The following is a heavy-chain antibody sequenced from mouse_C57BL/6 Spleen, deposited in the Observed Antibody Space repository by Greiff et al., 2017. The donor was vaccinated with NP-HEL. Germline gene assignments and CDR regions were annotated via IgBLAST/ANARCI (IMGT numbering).Heavy chain of an antibody. CDR1: GYTFTDYY. D-gene: IGHD3-3*01. CDR3: AREGQDYAMDY. CDR2: INPNNGGT. Sequence: EVQLQQSGPELVKPGASVKISCKASGYTFTDYYMNWVKQSHGKSLEWIGDINPNNGGTSYNQEFKGKATLTVDKSSSTAYMELRSLTSEDSAVYYCAREGQDYAMDYWGQGTSVTVSS. V-gene: IGHV1-26*01. J-gene: IGHJ4*01.